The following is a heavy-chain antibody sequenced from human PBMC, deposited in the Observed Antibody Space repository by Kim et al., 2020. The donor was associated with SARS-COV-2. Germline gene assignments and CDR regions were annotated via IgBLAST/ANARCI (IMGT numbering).Heavy chain of an antibody. CDR2: INHSGST. CDR1: GGSFSGYY. D-gene: IGHD3-10*01. CDR3: ARRPKYYYGSGSYYSFDY. V-gene: IGHV4-34*01. J-gene: IGHJ4*02. Sequence: SETLSLTCAVYGGSFSGYYWSWIRQPPGKGLEWIGEINHSGSTNYNPSLKSRVTISVDTSKNQFSLKLSSVTAADTAVYYCARRPKYYYGSGSYYSFDYWGQGTLVTVSS.